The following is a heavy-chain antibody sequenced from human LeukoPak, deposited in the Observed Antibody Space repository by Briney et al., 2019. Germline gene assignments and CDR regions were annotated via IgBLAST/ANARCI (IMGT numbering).Heavy chain of an antibody. Sequence: GGSLGLSCAASGFTFSNYPMHWVRQAPGKGLEWVAVISTDGSDKHYADSVKGRFTISRDNSKNTLYLQMNSLGAEDTAVYYCAKDHAGYCSGGSCYLLDYWGQGTLVTVSS. CDR2: ISTDGSDK. CDR3: AKDHAGYCSGGSCYLLDY. V-gene: IGHV3-30-3*01. J-gene: IGHJ4*02. D-gene: IGHD2-15*01. CDR1: GFTFSNYP.